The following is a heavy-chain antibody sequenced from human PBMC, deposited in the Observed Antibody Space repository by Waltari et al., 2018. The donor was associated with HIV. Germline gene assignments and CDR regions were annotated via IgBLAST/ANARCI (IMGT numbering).Heavy chain of an antibody. CDR2: IYRSGYA. D-gene: IGHD3-3*02. V-gene: IGHV3-53*02. CDR1: GLSVSRNY. J-gene: IGHJ4*02. Sequence: EVQLVETGGGLIQHGGSLRLSCAASGLSVSRNYMNWVRQAPGKGLEWVSVIYRSGYAYYADCVKGRFTISRDNSKNTLYLQMNSLRAEDTAVYYCARVRSIMGRFLGFDYWGQGTLVTVSS. CDR3: ARVRSIMGRFLGFDY.